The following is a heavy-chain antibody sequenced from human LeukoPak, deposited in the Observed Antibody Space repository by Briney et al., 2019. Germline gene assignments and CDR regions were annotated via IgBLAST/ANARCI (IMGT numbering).Heavy chain of an antibody. V-gene: IGHV3-23*01. CDR2: ISGSGGST. J-gene: IGHJ6*02. CDR1: GFTFSSYA. Sequence: GGSLRLSCAASGFTFSSYAMSWVRQAPGKGLEWVSAISGSGGSTYYADSVKGRFTISRDNSKNTLYLQMNSLRAEDTAVYYCATDIRYGIPHGMDVWGQGTTVTVSS. D-gene: IGHD4-17*01. CDR3: ATDIRYGIPHGMDV.